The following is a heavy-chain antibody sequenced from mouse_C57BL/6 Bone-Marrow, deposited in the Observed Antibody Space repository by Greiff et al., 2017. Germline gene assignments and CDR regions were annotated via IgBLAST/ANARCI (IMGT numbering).Heavy chain of an antibody. J-gene: IGHJ2*01. CDR3: AIPRCYYGSSYGD. CDR1: GYTFTSYW. CDR2: IHPSDSDT. Sequence: QVQLQQPGAELVKPGASVKVSCKATGYTFTSYWMHWVKQRPGQGLEWIGRIHPSDSDTNYNQKFKGKATLTVDKYSSTAYMQLSSLTAADYAVDYCAIPRCYYGSSYGDWGQGTTLTVSS. V-gene: IGHV1-74*01. D-gene: IGHD1-1*01.